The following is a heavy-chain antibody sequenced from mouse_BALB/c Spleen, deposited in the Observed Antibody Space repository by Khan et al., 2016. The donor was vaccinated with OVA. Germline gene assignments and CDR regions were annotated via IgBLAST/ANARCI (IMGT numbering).Heavy chain of an antibody. D-gene: IGHD1-2*01. Sequence: QIQLVQSGPEVVRPGVSVKISCKGSGYTFTDYAMHWVKQSHAKSLEWIGVITTYNGNTNYNQKFKGKATMTVDKSSSTAYMELARLTSEDSAIYYCSRGAWTATNYFDYWGQGTTLTVSS. CDR2: ITTYNGNT. J-gene: IGHJ2*01. V-gene: IGHV1S137*01. CDR1: GYTFTDYA. CDR3: SRGAWTATNYFDY.